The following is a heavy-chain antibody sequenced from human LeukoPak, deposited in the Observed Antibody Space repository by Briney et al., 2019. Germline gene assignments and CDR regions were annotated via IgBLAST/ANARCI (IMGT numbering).Heavy chain of an antibody. CDR2: INAGNGNT. J-gene: IGHJ5*02. V-gene: IGHV1-3*03. CDR1: GYTFTTYA. CDR3: P. Sequence: ASVKVSCKASGYTFTTYAMHWVRQAPGQRLEWMGWINAGNGNTKYSQEFQGRVTITRDTSANCARRGGNYYDSSGYGNWLDPWGQGTLVTVSS. D-gene: IGHD3-22*01.